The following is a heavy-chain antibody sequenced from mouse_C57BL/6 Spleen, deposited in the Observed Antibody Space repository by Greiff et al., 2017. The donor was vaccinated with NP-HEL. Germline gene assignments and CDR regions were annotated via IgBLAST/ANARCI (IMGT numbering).Heavy chain of an antibody. V-gene: IGHV5-17*01. CDR2: ISSGSSTI. CDR3: ARQRYYGSRPYYAMDY. Sequence: EVMLVESGGGLVKPGGSLKLSCAASGFTFSDYGMHWVRQAPEKGLEWVAYISSGSSTIYYADTVKGRFTISRDNAKNTLFLQMTSLRSEDTAMYYCARQRYYGSRPYYAMDYWGQGTSVTVSS. D-gene: IGHD1-1*01. CDR1: GFTFSDYG. J-gene: IGHJ4*01.